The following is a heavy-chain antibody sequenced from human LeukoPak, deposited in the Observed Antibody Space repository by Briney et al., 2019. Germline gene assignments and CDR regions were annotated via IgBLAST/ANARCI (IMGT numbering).Heavy chain of an antibody. D-gene: IGHD3-10*01. J-gene: IGHJ5*02. CDR2: INPNSGGT. Sequence: ASVKVSCKASGYTFTGYYMHWVRQAPGQGLEWMGWINPNSGGTNYAQKFQGRVTMTRDTSISTAHMELSRLRSDDTAVYYCARGGITMVQGVIIRNWFDPWGQGTLVTVSS. V-gene: IGHV1-2*02. CDR3: ARGGITMVQGVIIRNWFDP. CDR1: GYTFTGYY.